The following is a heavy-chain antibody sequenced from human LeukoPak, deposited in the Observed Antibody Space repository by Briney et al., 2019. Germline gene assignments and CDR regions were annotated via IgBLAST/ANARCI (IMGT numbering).Heavy chain of an antibody. CDR1: GYTFTSYY. V-gene: IGHV1-46*01. CDR2: INPSGGST. CDR3: ARGNLMNYYDSSGYYRD. J-gene: IGHJ4*02. D-gene: IGHD3-22*01. Sequence: ASVKVSCKASGYTFTSYYMHWVRQAPGQGLEWMGIINPSGGSTSYAQKFQGRVTMTRDTSTSTVYMELSSLRSEDTAVYYCARGNLMNYYDSSGYYRDWGQGTLVTVSS.